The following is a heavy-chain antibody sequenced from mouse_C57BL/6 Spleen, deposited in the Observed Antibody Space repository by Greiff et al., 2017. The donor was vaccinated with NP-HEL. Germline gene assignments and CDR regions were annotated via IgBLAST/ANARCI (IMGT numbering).Heavy chain of an antibody. D-gene: IGHD2-5*01. V-gene: IGHV1-42*01. CDR1: GYSFTSYY. J-gene: IGHJ3*01. Sequence: VQLKESGPELVKPGASVKISCKASGYSFTSYYMNWVKQSPEKSLEWIGEINPSTGGTTYNQKFKAKATLTVDKSSSTAYMQLKSLTSEDSAVYYCARGGYSNPAWFAYWGQGTLVTVSA. CDR3: ARGGYSNPAWFAY. CDR2: INPSTGGT.